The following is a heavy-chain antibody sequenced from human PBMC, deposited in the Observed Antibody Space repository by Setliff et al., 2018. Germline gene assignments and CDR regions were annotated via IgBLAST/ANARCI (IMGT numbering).Heavy chain of an antibody. CDR3: FGAGTCSY. CDR2: INPHGSEK. V-gene: IGHV3-7*01. J-gene: IGHJ4*02. CDR1: GDSFSGTY. Sequence: ETLSLTCAVYGDSFSGTYCSWVRQAPGKGLEWLASINPHGSEKYYADSVKGRFTISRDNAKNSLSLQMNNLRTEDTAVYYCFGAGTCSYWGQGTLVTVSS. D-gene: IGHD3-10*01.